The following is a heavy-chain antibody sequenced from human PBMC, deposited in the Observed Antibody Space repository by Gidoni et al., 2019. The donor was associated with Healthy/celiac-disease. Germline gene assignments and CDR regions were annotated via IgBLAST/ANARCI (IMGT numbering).Heavy chain of an antibody. CDR3: TGDADSYGSLEAFDY. V-gene: IGHV3-49*03. CDR2: IRSKAYGGTT. D-gene: IGHD5-18*01. J-gene: IGHJ4*02. Sequence: EVQLVESGGGLAQPGRSLRLSCTASGFTFGDYAMSWFRQAPGKGLAWVGLIRSKAYGGTTEYAESVKGRFTISRDDSKSIAYLQMSSLKTEDTAVYYCTGDADSYGSLEAFDYWGQGTLVTVSS. CDR1: GFTFGDYA.